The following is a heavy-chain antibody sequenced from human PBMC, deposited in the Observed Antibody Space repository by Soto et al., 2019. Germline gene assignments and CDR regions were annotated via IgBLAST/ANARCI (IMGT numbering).Heavy chain of an antibody. D-gene: IGHD3-22*01. J-gene: IGHJ5*02. CDR1: GFTFSSYA. V-gene: IGHV3-64D*08. CDR2: ISSNGGST. Sequence: GGSLRLSCSASGFTFSSYAMHWVRQAPGKGLEYVSAISSNGGSTYYADSVKGRFTISRDNSKNTLYLQMSSLRAEDTAVYYCVKDQAYYYDSSGYPWFDPWGQGTLVTVSS. CDR3: VKDQAYYYDSSGYPWFDP.